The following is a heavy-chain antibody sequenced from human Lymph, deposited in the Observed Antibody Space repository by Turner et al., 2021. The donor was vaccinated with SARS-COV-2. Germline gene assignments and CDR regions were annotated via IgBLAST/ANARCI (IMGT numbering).Heavy chain of an antibody. V-gene: IGHV3-7*01. J-gene: IGHJ4*02. CDR1: GLTFSYYW. D-gene: IGHD1-26*01. Sequence: EVPLVQSGGGLLQPGGSLRLPCAASGLTFSYYWMSWVRQAPGKGLEWVANIKQDGSEKYYVDSVKGRFTISRDNAKNSLFLQMNSLRAEDTAVYYCARMGSSSWYFDYWGQGTLVTVSS. CDR3: ARMGSSSWYFDY. CDR2: IKQDGSEK.